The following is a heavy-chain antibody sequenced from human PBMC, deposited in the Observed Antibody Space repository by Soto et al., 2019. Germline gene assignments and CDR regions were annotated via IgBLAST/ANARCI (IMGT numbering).Heavy chain of an antibody. Sequence: GGSLRLSCAASGFTFSSYSMNWVRQAPGKGLEWVSSISSSSSYTNYADSVKGRFTISRDNAKNSLYLQMNSLRAEDTAVYYCARDRIAVAGTSYYGMDVWGQGTMVTVSS. V-gene: IGHV3-21*01. CDR2: ISSSSSYT. J-gene: IGHJ6*02. CDR1: GFTFSSYS. D-gene: IGHD6-19*01. CDR3: ARDRIAVAGTSYYGMDV.